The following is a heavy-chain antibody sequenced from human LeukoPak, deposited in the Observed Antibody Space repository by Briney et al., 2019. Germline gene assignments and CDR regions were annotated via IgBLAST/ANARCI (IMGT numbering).Heavy chain of an antibody. D-gene: IGHD3-9*01. V-gene: IGHV1-18*01. CDR3: ARDGESYYDILSGYEDYYYGMDV. CDR2: ISAYNGNT. CDR1: GYTFTNYG. J-gene: IGHJ6*02. Sequence: ASVKVSCKASGYTFTNYGISWVRQAPGQGLEWMGWISAYNGNTNYEQKLQGRVTMTTDTSTSTAYMELRSLRSDDTAVYYCARDGESYYDILSGYEDYYYGMDVWGQGTAVTVSS.